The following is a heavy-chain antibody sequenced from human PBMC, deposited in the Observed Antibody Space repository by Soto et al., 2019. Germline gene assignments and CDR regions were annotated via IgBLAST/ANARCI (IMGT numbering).Heavy chain of an antibody. D-gene: IGHD4-17*01. CDR1: GFTFSSYW. J-gene: IGHJ4*01. CDR3: ASATTNVTTRPTLGY. CDR2: IDREGSDT. Sequence: EVQLVESGGGLIQPGGSLRLSCAASGFTFSSYWMHWVRQTPGKGLVWVSRIDREGSDTAYADSGKGRFTISRDNAKNTLYLQMNNLTAEVTAVYYCASATTNVTTRPTLGYWGHGTLVTVSS. V-gene: IGHV3-74*01.